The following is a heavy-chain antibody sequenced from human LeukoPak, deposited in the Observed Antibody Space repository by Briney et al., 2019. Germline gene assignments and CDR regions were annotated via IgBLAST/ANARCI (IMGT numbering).Heavy chain of an antibody. CDR1: GGSISSYY. CDR2: IYYSEST. J-gene: IGHJ5*02. CDR3: ARTYYDSSGYYRYLGWFDP. D-gene: IGHD3-22*01. V-gene: IGHV4-59*08. Sequence: SETLSLTCTVSGGSISSYYWSWIRQPPGKGLVWIGYIYYSESTNYNPSLKSRVTISVDTSKNQFSLKLSSVTAADTAVYYCARTYYDSSGYYRYLGWFDPWGQGTLVTVSS.